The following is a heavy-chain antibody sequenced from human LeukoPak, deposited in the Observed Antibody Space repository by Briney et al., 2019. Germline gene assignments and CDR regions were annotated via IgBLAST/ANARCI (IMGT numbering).Heavy chain of an antibody. D-gene: IGHD1-26*01. CDR3: AKRQGPTSGSYDWFDP. CDR2: IYRDDYIYRNGYT. J-gene: IGHJ5*02. Sequence: SETLSLTCIVSGGSINGYYWSWLRQPPGKGLEWIAYIYRDDYIYRNGYTNYNPSLKSRVIISIDTSKNQFSLKLSSVTAADTAVYYCAKRQGPTSGSYDWFDPWGQGTLVIVSS. V-gene: IGHV4-4*09. CDR1: GGSINGYY.